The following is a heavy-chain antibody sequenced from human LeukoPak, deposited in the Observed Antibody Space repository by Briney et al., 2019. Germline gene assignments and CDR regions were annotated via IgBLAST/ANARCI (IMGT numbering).Heavy chain of an antibody. V-gene: IGHV4-59*11. CDR2: IYYSGST. CDR3: ARAAAHNWFDP. CDR1: GGSISSHY. J-gene: IGHJ5*02. Sequence: SETLSLTCTVSGGSISSHYWSWIRQPPGKGLEWIGYIYYSGSTNYNPSLKSRATISADTSKNQFSLKLSSVTAADTAVYYCARAAAHNWFDPWGQGTLVTVSS.